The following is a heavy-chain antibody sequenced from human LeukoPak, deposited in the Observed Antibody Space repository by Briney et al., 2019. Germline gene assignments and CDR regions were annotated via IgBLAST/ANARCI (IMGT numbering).Heavy chain of an antibody. CDR1: GYTFTNVD. V-gene: IGHV1-8*03. J-gene: IGHJ3*02. CDR2: MNPTSGHT. Sequence: ASVKVSCRASGYTFTNVDINWVRQAPGQGLEWMGWMNPTSGHTGYAQNFQGRATITRATSTSTSYMELTSLRPEATAVYYGVMDRDGQAPADEFFAIGSEGTMLTVSS. D-gene: IGHD5-24*01. CDR3: VMDRDGQAPADEFFAI.